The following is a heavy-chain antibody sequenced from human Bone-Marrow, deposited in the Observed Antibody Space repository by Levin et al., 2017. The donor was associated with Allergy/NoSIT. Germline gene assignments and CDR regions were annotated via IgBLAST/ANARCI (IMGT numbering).Heavy chain of an antibody. J-gene: IGHJ4*02. CDR1: GGSISSGSQY. CDR3: ARGVEGYDYFYFDS. D-gene: IGHD5-12*01. CDR2: VYTTGTT. V-gene: IGHV4-61*09. Sequence: SQTLSLTCSVSGGSISSGSQYWNWIRQPAGKGLEWIGHVYTTGTTIYSPSLRGRVTMSLDTSKNHFSLKLTSVTAADTAIYYCARGVEGYDYFYFDSWGQGILVTVSS.